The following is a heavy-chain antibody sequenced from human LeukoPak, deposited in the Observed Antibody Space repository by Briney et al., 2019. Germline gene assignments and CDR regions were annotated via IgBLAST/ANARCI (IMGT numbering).Heavy chain of an antibody. D-gene: IGHD1-26*01. CDR2: ISSSSTYI. CDR3: ARVPGEMGATLAYLDY. Sequence: GGSLRLSCAASGFTFNSYAMNWVRQAPGKGLEWVASISSSSTYIYYGGSVKGRFTISRDNAKNLVYLEMNSLRAEDTAVYYCARVPGEMGATLAYLDYWGQGTLVFVSS. V-gene: IGHV3-21*01. J-gene: IGHJ4*02. CDR1: GFTFNSYA.